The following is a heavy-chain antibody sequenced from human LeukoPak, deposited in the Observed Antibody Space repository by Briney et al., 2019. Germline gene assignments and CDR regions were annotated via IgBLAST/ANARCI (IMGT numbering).Heavy chain of an antibody. CDR3: ARHVDSEIIYFDY. J-gene: IGHJ4*02. V-gene: IGHV4-61*08. D-gene: IGHD5-18*01. CDR2: IYYSGST. Sequence: KPSETLSLTCTVSGGSISSGGYSWSWIRQPPGKGLEWIGYIYYSGSTNYNPSLKSRVTISVDTSKNQFSLKLSSVTAADTAVYYCARHVDSEIIYFDYWGQGTLVTVSS. CDR1: GGSISSGGYS.